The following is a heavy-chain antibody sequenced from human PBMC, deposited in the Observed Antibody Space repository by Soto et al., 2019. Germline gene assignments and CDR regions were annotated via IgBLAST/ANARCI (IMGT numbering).Heavy chain of an antibody. V-gene: IGHV4-31*03. D-gene: IGHD3-16*01. CDR1: GGSIRSGGNY. J-gene: IGHJ4*02. CDR3: ARGDSGGGLDY. Sequence: SETLSLTCTVSGGSIRSGGNYWSWIRQHPGKGPEWIGYIYYSGSTYYNPSLKSRVTISVDTSKNQFSLKLSSVTAADTAVYYCARGDSGGGLDYWGQGALVTVSS. CDR2: IYYSGST.